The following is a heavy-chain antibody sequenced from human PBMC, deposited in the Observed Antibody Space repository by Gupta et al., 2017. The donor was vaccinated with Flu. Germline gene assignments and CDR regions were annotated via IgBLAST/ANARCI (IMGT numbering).Heavy chain of an antibody. Sequence: SYGMHWVRQAPGNGLEWVAGISNDGYNKYYADSGKGRFTISRDNPKNTLYLQMNSLRAEDTAVYYCAKGGAPNSGSYYLDYWGQGALVTVS. J-gene: IGHJ4*02. CDR2: ISNDGYNK. D-gene: IGHD1-26*01. CDR3: AKGGAPNSGSYYLDY. CDR1: SYG. V-gene: IGHV3-30*18.